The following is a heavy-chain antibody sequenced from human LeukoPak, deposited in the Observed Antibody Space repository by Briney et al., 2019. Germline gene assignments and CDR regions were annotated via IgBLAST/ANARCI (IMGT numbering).Heavy chain of an antibody. CDR3: GRDSNYAMDV. J-gene: IGHJ6*02. CDR2: INSDGSRT. V-gene: IGHV3-74*01. Sequence: PGGSLRLSCAASGFTFSSNWMHWVRHAPGKGLVWVSDINSDGSRTNYADSVKGRFATSRDNAKNTLYLQMNSLRAEDTAVYYCGRDSNYAMDVWGQGTTVTVSS. D-gene: IGHD4-11*01. CDR1: GFTFSSNW.